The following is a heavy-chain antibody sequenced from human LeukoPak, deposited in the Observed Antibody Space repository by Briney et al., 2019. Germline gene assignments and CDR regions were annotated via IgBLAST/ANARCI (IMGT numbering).Heavy chain of an antibody. V-gene: IGHV4-59*01. J-gene: IGHJ6*03. Sequence: SETLSLTCTVSGGSISSYYWSWIRQPPGKGLEWIGYIYYSGSTNYNPSLKSRVTISVDTSKNQFSLKLTSMTAADTAVYYCARETSQKGAHYMDVWGKGTTVTISS. CDR1: GGSISSYY. CDR2: IYYSGST. D-gene: IGHD3-16*01. CDR3: ARETSQKGAHYMDV.